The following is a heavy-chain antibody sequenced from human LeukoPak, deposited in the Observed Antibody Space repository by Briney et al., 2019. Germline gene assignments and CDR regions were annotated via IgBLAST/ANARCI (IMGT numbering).Heavy chain of an antibody. CDR3: AKENIVLMVYANYFDY. CDR1: GFTFSSYA. V-gene: IGHV3-23*01. D-gene: IGHD2-8*01. Sequence: GGSLRLSCAASGFTFSSYAMSWVRQAPGKGLEWVSAISGSGGSIYYADSVKGRFTISRDNSKNTLYLQMNSLRAEDTAVYYCAKENIVLMVYANYFDYWGQGTLVTVSS. J-gene: IGHJ4*02. CDR2: ISGSGGSI.